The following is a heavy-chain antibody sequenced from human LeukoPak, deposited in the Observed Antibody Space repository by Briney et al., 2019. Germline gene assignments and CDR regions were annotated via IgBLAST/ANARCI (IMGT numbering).Heavy chain of an antibody. CDR2: ISAYNGNT. V-gene: IGHV1-18*01. CDR3: ARLPLGGYDFYYMDV. Sequence: ASVKVSFKASGYTFTIYGISWVRQAPGQGLEWMGWISAYNGNTNYAQKLQGTVTMTTDTSTSTAYMELRSLRSDDTAVYYCARLPLGGYDFYYMDVWGKGTTVTISS. D-gene: IGHD5-12*01. J-gene: IGHJ6*03. CDR1: GYTFTIYG.